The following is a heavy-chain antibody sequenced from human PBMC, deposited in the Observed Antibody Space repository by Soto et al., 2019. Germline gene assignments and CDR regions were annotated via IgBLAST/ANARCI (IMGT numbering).Heavy chain of an antibody. V-gene: IGHV3-23*01. CDR3: TKDWVVVSTIPHQ. J-gene: IGHJ4*02. CDR1: GFTFTDYA. CDR2: ISASGASI. Sequence: EEQLLESGGDLVQPGRSLRLSCAASGFTFTDYAMSWIRQAPGQGLEWVAGISASGASIHYADSVKGRFIVSRDNSNNALYLQMNSLRVEDTAMYYCTKDWVVVSTIPHQWGQGTRVTVSS. D-gene: IGHD5-12*01.